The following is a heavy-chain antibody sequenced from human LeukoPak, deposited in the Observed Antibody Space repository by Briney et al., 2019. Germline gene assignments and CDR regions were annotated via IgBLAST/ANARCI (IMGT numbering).Heavy chain of an antibody. CDR1: GFTFSSYS. CDR3: ARAFGIEGLLKYFDY. CDR2: ISSSSSTI. J-gene: IGHJ4*02. V-gene: IGHV3-48*01. D-gene: IGHD2-15*01. Sequence: GGALRLSCAASGFTFSSYSMNWVRQAPGKGLEWVSYISSSSSTIYYADSVKGRFTISRDNAKNSLYLQMNSLRAEDTAVYYCARAFGIEGLLKYFDYWGQGTLLTVSS.